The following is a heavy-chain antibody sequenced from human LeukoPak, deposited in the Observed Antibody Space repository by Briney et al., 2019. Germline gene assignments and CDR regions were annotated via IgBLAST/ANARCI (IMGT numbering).Heavy chain of an antibody. Sequence: GESLKISCKGSGYSFTSYWIGWVRQVPGKGLEWIGIIYPGDSDTRYSPSFQGQVTISADKSISTAYLQWSSLKASDTAMYYCARRGSGWYGGYNWFDPWGQGTLVTVSS. J-gene: IGHJ5*02. D-gene: IGHD6-19*01. V-gene: IGHV5-51*01. CDR3: ARRGSGWYGGYNWFDP. CDR1: GYSFTSYW. CDR2: IYPGDSDT.